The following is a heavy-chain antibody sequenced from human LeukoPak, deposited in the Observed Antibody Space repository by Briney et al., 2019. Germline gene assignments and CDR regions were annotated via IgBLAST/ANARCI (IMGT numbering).Heavy chain of an antibody. Sequence: PGGSLRLSCAASGFTFSSYAMSWVRQAPGKGLEWVSAISGSGGSTYYADSVKGRFTISRDNSKNTLYLQMNSLRAEDTAVYYCAKDLLKFDWLLPPFDYWGQGTLVTVSS. CDR2: ISGSGGST. D-gene: IGHD3-9*01. CDR3: AKDLLKFDWLLPPFDY. J-gene: IGHJ4*02. V-gene: IGHV3-23*01. CDR1: GFTFSSYA.